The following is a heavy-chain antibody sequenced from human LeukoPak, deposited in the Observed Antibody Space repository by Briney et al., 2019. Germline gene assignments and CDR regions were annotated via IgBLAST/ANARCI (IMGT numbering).Heavy chain of an antibody. CDR2: INPKSGGT. CDR3: ARELQAGDYGWGSFLDAFDI. CDR1: GFTITDYF. J-gene: IGHJ3*02. Sequence: ASVKVSCKASGFTITDYFIHWVRQAPGQGLEWMGWINPKSGGTHCAQKFQGRVTMTRDLSMTTAYVELSSLKSDDTAVYYCARELQAGDYGWGSFLDAFDIWGQGTMVAVSP. D-gene: IGHD3-16*01. V-gene: IGHV1-2*02.